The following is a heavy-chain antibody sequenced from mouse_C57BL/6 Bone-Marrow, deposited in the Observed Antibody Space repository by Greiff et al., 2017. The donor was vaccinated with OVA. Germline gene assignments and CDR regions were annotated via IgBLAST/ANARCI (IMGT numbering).Heavy chain of an antibody. CDR2: IYPRSGNT. CDR3: ARLRDGSSYYWYFDV. CDR1: GYTFTSYG. V-gene: IGHV1-81*01. D-gene: IGHD1-1*01. J-gene: IGHJ1*03. Sequence: QVQLQQSGAELARPGASVKLSCKASGYTFTSYGISWVKQRTGQGLEWIGEIYPRSGNTYYTEKFKGQATLTADKSSSTAYMELRSLTSEDSAVYFCARLRDGSSYYWYFDVWGTGTTVTVSS.